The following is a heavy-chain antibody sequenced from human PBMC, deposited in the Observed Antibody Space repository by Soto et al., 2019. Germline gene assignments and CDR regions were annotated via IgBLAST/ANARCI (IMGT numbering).Heavy chain of an antibody. J-gene: IGHJ4*02. V-gene: IGHV1-18*04. CDR1: GFTFVGDG. D-gene: IGHD3-16*01. Sequence: QVPVVQSGAEMKNPGASVKVSCKTSGFTFVGDGITWVRQAPGQGLEWMGWITNRNGKTTYARDVQDRVTMTSDIPTSTSYLEVRSLTSDDTAIYFCARVTSILSVPVYDYLGQGTPVTVS. CDR3: ARVTSILSVPVYDY. CDR2: ITNRNGKT.